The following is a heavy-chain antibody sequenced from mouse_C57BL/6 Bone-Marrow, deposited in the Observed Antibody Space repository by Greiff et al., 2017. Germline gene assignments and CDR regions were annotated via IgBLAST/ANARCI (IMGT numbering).Heavy chain of an antibody. CDR1: GYTFTSYD. Sequence: QVQLQQSGPELVKPGASVKLSCKASGYTFTSYDINWVKQRPGQGLEWIGWIYPRDGSTKYNEKFKGKATLTVDTSSSTAYMELNSLTSEDSADYVCARCEFSGSSGDWYFDGWGTGTTVTVSS. J-gene: IGHJ1*03. D-gene: IGHD1-1*01. CDR3: ARCEFSGSSGDWYFDG. CDR2: IYPRDGST. V-gene: IGHV1-85*01.